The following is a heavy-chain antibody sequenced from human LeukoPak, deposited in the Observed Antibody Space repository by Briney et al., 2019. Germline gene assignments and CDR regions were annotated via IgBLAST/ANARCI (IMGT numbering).Heavy chain of an antibody. D-gene: IGHD5-12*01. V-gene: IGHV4-39*01. CDR3: ARVNIVATYFLDS. J-gene: IGHJ4*02. CDR1: GGSISSSSYY. Sequence: SGTLSLTCTVSGGSISSSSYYWGWIRQPPGKGLEWIGSIYYSGTTYDNPSLESRVTISVDTSKTLFSLKMSSVTAADTAVYYCARVNIVATYFLDSWGQGTLVTVSS. CDR2: IYYSGTT.